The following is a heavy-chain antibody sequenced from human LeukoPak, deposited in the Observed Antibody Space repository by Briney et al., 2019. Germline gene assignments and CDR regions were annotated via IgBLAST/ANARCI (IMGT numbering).Heavy chain of an antibody. CDR3: ARIIWFGEPGVAFDI. Sequence: PSETLSLTCTVSGGSISSYYWSWIRQPPGKGLEWIGYIYYSGSTNYNPSLKSRVTISVDTSKNQFSLKLSSVTAADTAVYYCARIIWFGEPGVAFDIWGQGTMVTVSS. V-gene: IGHV4-59*01. D-gene: IGHD3-10*01. CDR1: GGSISSYY. J-gene: IGHJ3*02. CDR2: IYYSGST.